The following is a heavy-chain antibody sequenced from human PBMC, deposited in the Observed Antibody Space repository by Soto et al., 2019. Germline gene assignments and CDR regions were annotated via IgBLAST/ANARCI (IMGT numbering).Heavy chain of an antibody. V-gene: IGHV3-7*01. CDR3: ARGHDFSFDY. CDR2: IKQDGSEK. CDR1: GFTFSSYW. Sequence: GGSLRLSCAASGFTFSSYWMSWVRQAPGKGLEWVANIKQDGSEKYYVESVRGRFTASRDNAQTSQYLQMNTLRAEDTDVYYCARGHDFSFDYWGQGMSVTVSS. J-gene: IGHJ4*02. D-gene: IGHD1-1*01.